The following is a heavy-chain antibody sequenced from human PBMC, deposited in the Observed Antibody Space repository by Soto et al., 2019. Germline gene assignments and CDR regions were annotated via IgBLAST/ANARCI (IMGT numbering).Heavy chain of an antibody. D-gene: IGHD3-3*01. CDR3: ARSRGTYYDFWSGYYWFDP. J-gene: IGHJ5*02. Sequence: SVKVSCKASGGTFSSYAISWVRQAPGQGLEWMGGIIPIFGTANYAQKFQGRVTITADESTSTAYMELSSLRSEDTAVYYCARSRGTYYDFWSGYYWFDPWGQGTLVTAPQ. V-gene: IGHV1-69*13. CDR2: IIPIFGTA. CDR1: GGTFSSYA.